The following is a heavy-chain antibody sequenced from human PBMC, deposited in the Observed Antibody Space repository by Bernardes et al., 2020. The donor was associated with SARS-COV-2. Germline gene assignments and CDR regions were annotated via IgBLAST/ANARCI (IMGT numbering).Heavy chain of an antibody. CDR1: GGSISNFY. CDR3: ARGGSDYFHNGGYSVIEAFDI. V-gene: IGHV4-59*01. Sequence: TLSLTCSVSGGSISNFYWNWIRQAPGKGLEWIGYVYDSGITNYNPPLKSLLTISVDTSRNQFSLNLTSVTAADTAVYYCARGGSDYFHNGGYSVIEAFDIWGQGTMVTVSS. J-gene: IGHJ3*02. CDR2: VYDSGIT. D-gene: IGHD3-22*01.